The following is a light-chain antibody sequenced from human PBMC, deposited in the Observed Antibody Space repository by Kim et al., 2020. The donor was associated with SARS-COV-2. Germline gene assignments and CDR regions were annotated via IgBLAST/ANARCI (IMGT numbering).Light chain of an antibody. CDR1: ISDIGTYSL. CDR2: DIS. V-gene: IGLV2-23*02. CDR3: CSSTSAVTWM. J-gene: IGLJ3*02. Sequence: QSALTQPASLSASPGQSITISCSGTISDIGTYSLISWYQQHPGKAPRLIIFDISKRPSGVSGRFSGSKSGNTASLTISGLQPDDEADYFCCSSTSAVTWMFGGGTQLTVL.